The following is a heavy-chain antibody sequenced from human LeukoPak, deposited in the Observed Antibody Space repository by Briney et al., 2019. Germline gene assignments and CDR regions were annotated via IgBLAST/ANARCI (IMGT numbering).Heavy chain of an antibody. CDR2: INSDGSST. D-gene: IGHD2-2*02. V-gene: IGHV3-74*01. Sequence: GGSLRLSCAASGFTFSSYWMHWVRQAPGKGLVWVSRINSDGSSTSYADSVKGRFTISRDNAKNTLYLQMNSLRAEDTAVYYCARDPVVPAAIPMSDYWGQGTLVTVSS. J-gene: IGHJ4*02. CDR1: GFTFSSYW. CDR3: ARDPVVPAAIPMSDY.